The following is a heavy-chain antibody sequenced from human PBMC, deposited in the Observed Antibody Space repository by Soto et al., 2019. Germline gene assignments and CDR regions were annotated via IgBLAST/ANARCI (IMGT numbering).Heavy chain of an antibody. CDR2: INPNSGGT. D-gene: IGHD2-15*01. V-gene: IGHV1-2*04. J-gene: IGHJ3*02. CDR3: ARMKTLDCSGGSCYSISVAFDS. Sequence: GASVKVSCKASGYTFTGYYMHWVRQAPGQGLEWMGWINPNSGGTNYAQKFQGWVTMTRDTSISTAYMELSRLRSDDTAVYYCARMKTLDCSGGSCYSISVAFDSWGQGTMVTVSS. CDR1: GYTFTGYY.